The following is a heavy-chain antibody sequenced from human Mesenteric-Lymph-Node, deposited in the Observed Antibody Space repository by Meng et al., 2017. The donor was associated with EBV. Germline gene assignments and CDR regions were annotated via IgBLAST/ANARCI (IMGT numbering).Heavy chain of an antibody. Sequence: EVMRVGFGGGLAKPGGSWRLSCVDMGLTFSSYSMNWGRQAQGKGLEWGSSISSAGGYIYYADSVKGRFTISRDNAKNSLYLQMNSLRVEENAVYYCVRNDYNDSNYFDYWGQGTLVTVSS. CDR1: GLTFSSYS. D-gene: IGHD4-17*01. V-gene: IGHV3-21*01. CDR3: VRNDYNDSNYFDY. CDR2: ISSAGGYI. J-gene: IGHJ4*02.